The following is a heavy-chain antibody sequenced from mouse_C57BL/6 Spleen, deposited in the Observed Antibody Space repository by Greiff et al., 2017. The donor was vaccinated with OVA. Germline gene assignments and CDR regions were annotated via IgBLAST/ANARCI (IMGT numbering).Heavy chain of an antibody. D-gene: IGHD1-1*01. CDR1: GYTFTDYY. J-gene: IGHJ3*01. Sequence: VQLQQSGPELVKPGASVKISCKASGYTFTDYYMNWVKQSHGKSLEWIGDINPNNGGTSYNQKFKGKATLTVDKSSSTAYMELRSLTSEDSAVYYCAREMNYYGSSAWFAYWGQGTLVTVSA. CDR2: INPNNGGT. CDR3: AREMNYYGSSAWFAY. V-gene: IGHV1-26*01.